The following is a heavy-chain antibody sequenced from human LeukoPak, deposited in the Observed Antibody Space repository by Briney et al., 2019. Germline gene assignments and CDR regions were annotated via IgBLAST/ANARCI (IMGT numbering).Heavy chain of an antibody. CDR2: ISSSSTYI. J-gene: IGHJ4*02. CDR1: GFTFSSYS. V-gene: IGHV3-21*04. CDR3: AKDMSPITRGPFDY. Sequence: GGSLRLSCAASGFTFSSYSMNWVRQAPGKGLEWVSSISSSSTYIYYADSVKGRFTISRDNAKNSLYLQMNSLRAEDTALYYCAKDMSPITRGPFDYWGQGTLVTVSS. D-gene: IGHD5-24*01.